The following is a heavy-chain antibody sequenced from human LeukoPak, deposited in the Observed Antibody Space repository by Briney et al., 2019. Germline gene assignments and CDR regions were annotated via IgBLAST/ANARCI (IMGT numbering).Heavy chain of an antibody. CDR3: ARGYYYFDY. D-gene: IGHD1-1*01. J-gene: IGHJ4*02. V-gene: IGHV5-51*01. CDR1: GYTFATDW. Sequence: GESLKISCRGSGYTFATDWIAWVRQMPGKGLEWMGIYSPSFQGQVTISADKSMYTAYLQWTSLKASDTAMYYCARGYYYFDYWGQGTLVTVSS.